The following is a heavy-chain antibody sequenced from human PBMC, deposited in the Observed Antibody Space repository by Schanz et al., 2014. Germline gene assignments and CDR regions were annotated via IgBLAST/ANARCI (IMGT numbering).Heavy chain of an antibody. Sequence: EVQLVESGGGLVRPGDSQRLSCAASGFTFSSYNINWVRQAPGKGLEYISSISPSSSYIYYADSVKGRFTISRDNAKNSLYLQMNSLRAEDTAVYYCAVLGGFGELPLDYRGQGTLVTVSS. D-gene: IGHD3-10*01. CDR3: AVLGGFGELPLDY. V-gene: IGHV3-21*02. CDR2: ISPSSSYI. CDR1: GFTFSSYN. J-gene: IGHJ4*02.